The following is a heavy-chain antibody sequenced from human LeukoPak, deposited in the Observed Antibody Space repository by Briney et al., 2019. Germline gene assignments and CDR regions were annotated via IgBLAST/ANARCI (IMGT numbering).Heavy chain of an antibody. V-gene: IGHV3-48*02. CDR3: ARDSEAGGYSYGPYYFDY. D-gene: IGHD5-18*01. CDR2: ISSRSSTI. Sequence: PGGSLRLSCAASGFTFSSYSMNWVRQAPGKGLEWVSYISSRSSTIYYADSVKGRFTIPRDNAKNSLYLQMNSLRDEDTAVYYCARDSEAGGYSYGPYYFDYWGQGTLVTVSS. CDR1: GFTFSSYS. J-gene: IGHJ4*02.